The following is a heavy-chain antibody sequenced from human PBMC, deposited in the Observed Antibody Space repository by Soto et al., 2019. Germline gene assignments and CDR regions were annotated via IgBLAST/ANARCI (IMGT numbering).Heavy chain of an antibody. CDR2: MNPNSGNT. CDR3: ARGYSGCIDY. Sequence: QVQLVQSGAEVKKPGASVKVSCKASGYTFTSYDINWVRQAPGQGLEWMGWMNPNSGNTGYAQKFQGSVTMTRNTSGTAVYRELSSLRSEYTVVYCCARGYSGCIDYWGQGTVVTVSS. J-gene: IGHJ4*02. CDR1: GYTFTSYD. V-gene: IGHV1-8*01. D-gene: IGHD2-21*01.